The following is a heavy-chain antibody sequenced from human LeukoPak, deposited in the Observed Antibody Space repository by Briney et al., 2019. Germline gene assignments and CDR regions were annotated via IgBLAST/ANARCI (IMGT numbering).Heavy chain of an antibody. CDR1: GFTFSSYE. Sequence: GGSLRLSCAASGFTFSSYEMNWVRQAPGKGLEWVSYISSSGSTIYYADSVKGRFTISRDNSKNTLYLQMRSLRVEDTAIYYCARDRGRWTYFDYWGQGTLVTVSS. CDR2: ISSSGSTI. CDR3: ARDRGRWTYFDY. V-gene: IGHV3-48*03. D-gene: IGHD3-10*01. J-gene: IGHJ4*02.